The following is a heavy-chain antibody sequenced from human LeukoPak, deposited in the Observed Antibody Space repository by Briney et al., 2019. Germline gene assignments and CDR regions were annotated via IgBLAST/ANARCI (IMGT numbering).Heavy chain of an antibody. CDR1: GGTFSSYG. CDR2: IIPILGIP. Sequence: SVKVSCKASGGTFSSYGISWVRQAPGQGLEWMGRIIPILGIPNYAQKFQGRVTITADKSTSTAYMELSSLRSEDTAVYYCARDHLHYYDFWSGSSIDYWGQGTLVTVSS. J-gene: IGHJ4*02. D-gene: IGHD3-3*01. CDR3: ARDHLHYYDFWSGSSIDY. V-gene: IGHV1-69*04.